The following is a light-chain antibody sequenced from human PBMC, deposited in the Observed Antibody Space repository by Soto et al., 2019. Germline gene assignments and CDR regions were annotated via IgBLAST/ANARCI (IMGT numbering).Light chain of an antibody. CDR1: HNIERW. CDR3: QQFAKSST. Sequence: IHITHSPSTLCASVCDRVTITCRASHNIERWMAWYQQKRGRAPSLLIFDATTLHSGVPSRFSGGGSGTEFTLTINGLQPDDFATYYCQQFAKSSTFGQGTKVDSK. V-gene: IGKV1-5*01. CDR2: DAT. J-gene: IGKJ1*01.